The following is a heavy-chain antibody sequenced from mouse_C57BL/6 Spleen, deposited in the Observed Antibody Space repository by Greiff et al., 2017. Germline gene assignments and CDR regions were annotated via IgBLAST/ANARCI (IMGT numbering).Heavy chain of an antibody. J-gene: IGHJ2*01. D-gene: IGHD1-1*01. V-gene: IGHV1-54*01. Sequence: VQLQESGAELVRPGTSVKVSCKASGYAFTNYLIEWVKQRPGQGLEWIGVINPGSGGTNYNEKFKGKETLTADKSSSTAYMQLSSLTSEDSAVYFCARNPDYYVSLYFDYWGQGTTLTVSS. CDR2: INPGSGGT. CDR1: GYAFTNYL. CDR3: ARNPDYYVSLYFDY.